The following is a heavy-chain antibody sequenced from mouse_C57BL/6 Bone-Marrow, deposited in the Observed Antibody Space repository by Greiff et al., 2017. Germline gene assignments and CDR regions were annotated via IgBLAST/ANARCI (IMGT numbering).Heavy chain of an antibody. CDR2: IHPNSGST. J-gene: IGHJ2*01. V-gene: IGHV1-64*01. D-gene: IGHD1-1*01. CDR3: ARGRYNSGSGRSYFDY. CDR1: GYTFTSYW. Sequence: QVQLKQPGAELVKPGASVKLSCKASGYTFTSYWMHWVKQRPGQGLEWIGMIHPNSGSTNYNEKFKSKATLTVDKSSSTAYMQLSSLTSEDSAVYYCARGRYNSGSGRSYFDYWGQGTTLTVSS.